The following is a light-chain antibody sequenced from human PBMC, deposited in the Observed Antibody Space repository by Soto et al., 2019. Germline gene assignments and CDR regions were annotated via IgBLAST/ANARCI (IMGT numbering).Light chain of an antibody. CDR1: SRDIGAY. J-gene: IGLJ2*01. Sequence: QSALTQPPSASGSPGQSVTFSCTGTSRDIGAYVSWYQHHPGKAPKLVISEVNKRPSGVPDRFSGSKSGNTASLTVSGLQAEDEADYYCGSYAGNNIFLFGGGTKLTVL. CDR2: EVN. CDR3: GSYAGNNIFL. V-gene: IGLV2-8*01.